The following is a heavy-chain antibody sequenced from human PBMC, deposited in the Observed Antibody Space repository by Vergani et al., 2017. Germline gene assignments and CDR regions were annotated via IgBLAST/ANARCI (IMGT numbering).Heavy chain of an antibody. Sequence: EVQLVESGGGLVQPGRSLRLSCAASGFTFDDYAMHWVRQAPGKGLEWVSGISWNSGSIGYADSVKGRFTISRDNAKNTLYLQMNSLRAEDTAVYYCAKNLRAWYFDLWGRGTLVTVSS. CDR2: ISWNSGSI. CDR1: GFTFDDYA. J-gene: IGHJ2*01. CDR3: AKNLRAWYFDL. V-gene: IGHV3-9*01. D-gene: IGHD1-14*01.